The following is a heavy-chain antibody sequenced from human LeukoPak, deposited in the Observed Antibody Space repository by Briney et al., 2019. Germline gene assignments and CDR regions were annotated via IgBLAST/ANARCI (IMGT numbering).Heavy chain of an antibody. CDR2: TSPYNGDR. CDR1: GYDFTSVG. V-gene: IGHV1-18*01. Sequence: GAAVKVSCKSSGYDFTSVGITWVRQPPGQGLGWMGLTSPYNGDRRYVQKLQGRVTMTTDTSTSTAYMELRSLRFDDTAVYYCARAGSGSGCYFDYWGQGTLVTVSS. J-gene: IGHJ4*02. CDR3: ARAGSGSGCYFDY. D-gene: IGHD6-19*01.